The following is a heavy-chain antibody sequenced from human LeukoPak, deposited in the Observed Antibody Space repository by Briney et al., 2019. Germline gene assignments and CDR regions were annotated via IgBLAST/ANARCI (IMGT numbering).Heavy chain of an antibody. J-gene: IGHJ4*02. D-gene: IGHD2-8*01. Sequence: SETLSLTCTVSGGSISSGYYWGWIRQPPGKGLEWIGSIYHSGSTYYNPSLKSRVTISVDTSKNQFSLKLSSVTAADTAVYYCAREGFMRTFDYWGQGTLVTVSS. CDR2: IYHSGST. CDR1: GGSISSGYY. V-gene: IGHV4-38-2*02. CDR3: AREGFMRTFDY.